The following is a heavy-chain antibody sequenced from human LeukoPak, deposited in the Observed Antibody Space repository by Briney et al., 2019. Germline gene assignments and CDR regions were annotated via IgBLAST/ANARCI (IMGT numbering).Heavy chain of an antibody. J-gene: IGHJ4*02. D-gene: IGHD6-19*01. CDR1: GYSISSGYY. CDR2: IYHSGST. Sequence: KTSETPSLTCAVSGYSISSGYYWGWIRQPPGKGLEWIGSIYHSGSTYYNPSLKSRVTISVDTSKNQFSLKLSSVTAADTAVYYCARVKYSSGWYYYFDYWGQGTLVTVSS. CDR3: ARVKYSSGWYYYFDY. V-gene: IGHV4-38-2*01.